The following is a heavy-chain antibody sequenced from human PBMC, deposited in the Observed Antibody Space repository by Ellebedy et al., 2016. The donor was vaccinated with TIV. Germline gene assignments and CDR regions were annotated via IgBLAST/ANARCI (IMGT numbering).Heavy chain of an antibody. CDR1: GFVFSSFA. CDR3: ARDYWDLFDY. D-gene: IGHD2-8*02. Sequence: GGSLRLSCAASGFVFSSFAMHWVRQAPGKGLEWVAIIPYAGTIKYAESVKGRFTISRNDSKDTVYLHMESLTTEDTAIYYCARDYWDLFDYWGQGTLVTVSS. J-gene: IGHJ4*02. V-gene: IGHV3-30*04. CDR2: IPYAGTIK.